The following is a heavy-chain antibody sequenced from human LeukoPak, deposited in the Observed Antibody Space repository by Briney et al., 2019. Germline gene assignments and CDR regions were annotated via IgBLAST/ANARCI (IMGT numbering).Heavy chain of an antibody. V-gene: IGHV4-34*01. Sequence: SETLSLTCAVYGGSFSGYYWSWIRQPPGKGLEWIGEINHSGSTNYNPSLKSRVTISVDTSKNQFSLKLSSVTAADTAVYYCARGQVIQLWLFRYFDLWGRGTLVTVSS. CDR3: ARGQVIQLWLFRYFDL. J-gene: IGHJ2*01. CDR1: GGSFSGYY. D-gene: IGHD5-18*01. CDR2: INHSGST.